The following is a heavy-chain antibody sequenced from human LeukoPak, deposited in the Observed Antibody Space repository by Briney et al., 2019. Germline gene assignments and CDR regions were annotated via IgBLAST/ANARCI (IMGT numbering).Heavy chain of an antibody. Sequence: PSQTLSLTCAISGDSVSSNSAAWNWIRQSPSRGLEWLGRTYYRSKWYNDYAISVKSRITINPDTSKNQFSLQLNSVTPEDTAVYYCARGNLNIVIRPPYYYYYMDVWGQGTTVTVSS. J-gene: IGHJ6*03. CDR3: ARGNLNIVIRPPYYYYYMDV. CDR1: GDSVSSNSAA. CDR2: TYYRSKWYN. D-gene: IGHD2/OR15-2a*01. V-gene: IGHV6-1*01.